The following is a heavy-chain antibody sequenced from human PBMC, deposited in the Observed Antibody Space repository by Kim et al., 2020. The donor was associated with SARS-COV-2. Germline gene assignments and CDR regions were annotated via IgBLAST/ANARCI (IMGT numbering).Heavy chain of an antibody. CDR1: GGSISSSSYY. CDR2: IYYSGST. J-gene: IGHJ4*02. Sequence: SETLSLTCTVSGGSISSSSYYWGWIRQPPGKGLEWIGSIYYSGSTYYNPSLKSRVTISVDTSKNQFSLKLSSVTAADTAVYYCARDPRVVAAYYFDYWGQGTLVTVSS. D-gene: IGHD2-15*01. V-gene: IGHV4-39*07. CDR3: ARDPRVVAAYYFDY.